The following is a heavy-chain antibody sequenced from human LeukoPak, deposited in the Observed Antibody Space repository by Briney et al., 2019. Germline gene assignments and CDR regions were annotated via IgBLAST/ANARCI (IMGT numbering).Heavy chain of an antibody. Sequence: SETLSLTCTVSGGSISSGDYYWSWIRQPPGKGLEWIGYIYYSGSTYYNPSLKSRVTISVDTSKNQFSLKLSSVTAADTAVYYCARVGRSYGYSGLNYWGQGTLVTVSS. CDR3: ARVGRSYGYSGLNY. D-gene: IGHD5-18*01. V-gene: IGHV4-30-4*01. J-gene: IGHJ4*02. CDR1: GGSISSGDYY. CDR2: IYYSGST.